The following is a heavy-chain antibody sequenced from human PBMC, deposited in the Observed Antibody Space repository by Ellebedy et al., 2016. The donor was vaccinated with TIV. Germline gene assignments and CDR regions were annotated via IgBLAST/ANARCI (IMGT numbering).Heavy chain of an antibody. J-gene: IGHJ6*03. CDR1: GYSFTNYW. V-gene: IGHV5-51*01. Sequence: GESLKISCKGSGYSFTNYWIGWVRRVPGKGLEWMGIIYPDDYDTRYSPTFRGQVTISADKSISTAYLQWSSLKASDTAMYFCARHGYGANRYYYFYMDVWGKGTTVTVSS. CDR3: ARHGYGANRYYYFYMDV. CDR2: IYPDDYDT. D-gene: IGHD4-23*01.